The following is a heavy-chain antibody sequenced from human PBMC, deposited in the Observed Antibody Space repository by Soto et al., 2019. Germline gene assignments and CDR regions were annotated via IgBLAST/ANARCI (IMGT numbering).Heavy chain of an antibody. V-gene: IGHV3-74*01. J-gene: IGHJ4*01. CDR3: GRGASRSNLLHC. CDR1: GFTFSNYW. Sequence: EVQLVESGGGLVQPGGSLRLSCAASGFTFSNYWMHWVRQAPGNGLVWVSRINGDGTGTNYADSVKCQFTSSRDNAKNALYLQMNSLRAEDTAVYYCGRGASRSNLLHCWAHGTLVTVSS. D-gene: IGHD3-10*01. CDR2: INGDGTGT.